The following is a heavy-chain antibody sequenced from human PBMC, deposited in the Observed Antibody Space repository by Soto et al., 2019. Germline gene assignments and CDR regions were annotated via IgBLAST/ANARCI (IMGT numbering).Heavy chain of an antibody. Sequence: QVQLQESGPGLVKPSETLSLTCTVSGGSVSSGSYYWSWIRQPPGKGLEWIGYIYYSGSTNYNPSLKSRVTISADTSKNQFSLKLSSVTAADTAVYYCARDRGYYDSSGYLKAFDIWGQGTMVTVSS. CDR2: IYYSGST. D-gene: IGHD3-22*01. V-gene: IGHV4-61*01. CDR1: GGSVSSGSYY. J-gene: IGHJ3*02. CDR3: ARDRGYYDSSGYLKAFDI.